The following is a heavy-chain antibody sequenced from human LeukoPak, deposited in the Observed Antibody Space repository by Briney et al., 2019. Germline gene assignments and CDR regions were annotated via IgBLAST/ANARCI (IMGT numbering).Heavy chain of an antibody. V-gene: IGHV3-48*04. CDR3: AAAPYYYYGMDV. D-gene: IGHD2-15*01. J-gene: IGHJ6*02. CDR2: IGSGGSPI. Sequence: GGSLRLSCAASGFTFSNYPMNWVRQAPGKGLEWVSYIGSGGSPIYYADSVRGRFSISRDNAKNSLYLQMSSLRAEDTAVYYCAAAPYYYYGMDVWGQGTTVTVSS. CDR1: GFTFSNYP.